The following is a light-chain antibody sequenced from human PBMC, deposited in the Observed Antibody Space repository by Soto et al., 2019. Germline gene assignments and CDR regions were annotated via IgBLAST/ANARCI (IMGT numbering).Light chain of an antibody. CDR2: EVS. CDR1: SSDVGGYNY. V-gene: IGLV2-14*01. CDR3: SSYISSNTLGI. J-gene: IGLJ2*01. Sequence: QSVLTQPASVSGSPGQSITISCTGTSSDVGGYNYVSWYRQYPGKAPKLMIYEVSNRPPGVSDRFSASKSGNTASLTISGLQPEDEADYYCSSYISSNTLGIFGGGTQLTVL.